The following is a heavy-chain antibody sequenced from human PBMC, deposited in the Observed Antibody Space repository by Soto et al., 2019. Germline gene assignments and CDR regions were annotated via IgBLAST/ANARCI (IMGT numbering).Heavy chain of an antibody. CDR2: IYPGDSDT. V-gene: IGHV5-51*01. J-gene: IGHJ6*03. CDR3: ARRVPHYYYMDV. CDR1: GYKVSSYW. Sequence: GEALKISCKGCGYKVSSYWMGWVRQMTGKGLEWMGIIYPGDSDTRYSPSFQGQVTISADKSISTAYLQWSSLKASDTAMYYCARRVPHYYYMDVWGKGTTVTVSS.